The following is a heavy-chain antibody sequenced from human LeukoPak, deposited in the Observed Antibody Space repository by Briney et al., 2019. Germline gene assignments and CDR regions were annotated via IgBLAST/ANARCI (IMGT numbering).Heavy chain of an antibody. CDR2: ISAYNGNT. V-gene: IGHV1-18*01. CDR1: GYTFTSYG. CDR3: ARAIDYGGNSAFDI. D-gene: IGHD4-23*01. J-gene: IGHJ3*02. Sequence: GASVKVSCKASGYTFTSYGISWVRQAPGQGLEWMGSISAYNGNTNYAQKLQGRVTMTTDTSTSTAYMELRSLRSDDTAVYYCARAIDYGGNSAFDIWGQGTMVTVSS.